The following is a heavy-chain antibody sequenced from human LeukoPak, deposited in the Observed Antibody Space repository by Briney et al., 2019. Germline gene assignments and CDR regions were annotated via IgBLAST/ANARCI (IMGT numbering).Heavy chain of an antibody. CDR3: VRVKGSYFDY. V-gene: IGHV3-48*01. D-gene: IGHD2-15*01. CDR1: GFPLSSYS. J-gene: IGHJ4*02. CDR2: ISSSGSAI. Sequence: GGSLRLSCVASGFPLSSYSINWVRQAPGKGLEWVSYISSSGSAIYYVDSVKGRFTVSRGNAKNSLFLQMNSPRAEDTAVYYCVRVKGSYFDYWGQGALVTVSS.